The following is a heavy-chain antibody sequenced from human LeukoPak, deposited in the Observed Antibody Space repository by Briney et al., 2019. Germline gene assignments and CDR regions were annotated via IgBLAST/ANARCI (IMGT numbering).Heavy chain of an antibody. D-gene: IGHD3-16*02. CDR3: ARGLDRYKTSN. V-gene: IGHV4-34*01. CDR1: GGSFSGYY. J-gene: IGHJ4*02. CDR2: INHSGST. Sequence: PSETLSLTCAVYGGSFSGYYWSWIRQPPGKGLEWIGEINHSGSTNYNPSLKSRVTISVDRSKNQFSVKLSSVTAADTAVYYCARGLDRYKTSNWGQGTLVTVSA.